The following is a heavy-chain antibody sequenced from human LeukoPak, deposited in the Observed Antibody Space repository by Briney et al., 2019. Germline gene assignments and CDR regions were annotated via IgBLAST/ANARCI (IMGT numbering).Heavy chain of an antibody. Sequence: SGGSLRLSCRASGFTFSSFGMHWVRQAPGKGLEWVSGINWNGGSTGYADSVKGRFTISRDNAKNSLYLQMNSLRAEDTALYHCARDPYYYGSGSYYKPPNWFDPWGQGTLVTVSS. D-gene: IGHD3-10*01. CDR3: ARDPYYYGSGSYYKPPNWFDP. V-gene: IGHV3-20*01. CDR2: INWNGGST. CDR1: GFTFSSFG. J-gene: IGHJ5*02.